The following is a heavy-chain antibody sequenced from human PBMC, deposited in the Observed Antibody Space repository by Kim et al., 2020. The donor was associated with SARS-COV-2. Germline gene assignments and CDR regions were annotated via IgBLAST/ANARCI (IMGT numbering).Heavy chain of an antibody. CDR3: ARDRIAVAGAGLDV. J-gene: IGHJ6*02. D-gene: IGHD6-19*01. CDR1: GGSISSSNW. Sequence: SETLSLTCAVSGGSISSSNWWSWVRQPPGKGLEWIGEIYHGGTTNYNPSLKSRVTISVDESKNQFSLKLRSLTAADTAVYYCARDRIAVAGAGLDVWGQG. V-gene: IGHV4-4*02. CDR2: IYHGGTT.